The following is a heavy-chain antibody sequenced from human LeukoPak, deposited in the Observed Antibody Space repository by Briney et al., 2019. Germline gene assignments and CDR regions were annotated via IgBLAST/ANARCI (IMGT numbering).Heavy chain of an antibody. CDR1: GYTFTSYG. J-gene: IGHJ4*02. CDR3: ARVARPRYCSAGSCYSYPGPFDY. CDR2: ISAYNGNT. D-gene: IGHD2-15*01. V-gene: IGHV1-18*01. Sequence: ASVKVCCKASGYTFTSYGISWVRQAPGQGLEWMGWISAYNGNTNYAQKLQGRVTMTTDTSTSTAYMELRSLRSDDTAVYYCARVARPRYCSAGSCYSYPGPFDYWGQGTLVTVSS.